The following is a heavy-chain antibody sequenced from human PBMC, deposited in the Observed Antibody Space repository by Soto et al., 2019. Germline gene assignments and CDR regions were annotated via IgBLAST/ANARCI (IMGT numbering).Heavy chain of an antibody. D-gene: IGHD4-17*01. J-gene: IGHJ4*02. CDR3: GHHGGDPYYHDV. V-gene: IGHV4-4*02. Sequence: KASETLSLTCAVSGGSLSSSNWWSWVRQPPGKTLEWLGEIFYSGSTKYNPSLNSRVTISADQSKNHLSLRLTSVSAADTAVYYGGHHGGDPYYHDVWGQGILVSVSS. CDR1: GGSLSSSNW. CDR2: IFYSGST.